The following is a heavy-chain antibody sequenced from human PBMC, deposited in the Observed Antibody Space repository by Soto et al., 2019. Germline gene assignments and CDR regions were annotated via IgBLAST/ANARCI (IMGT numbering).Heavy chain of an antibody. CDR1: GFTFDDYG. Sequence: EVQLVESGGGVVRPGGSLRLSCAASGFTFDDYGMSWVRQGPGKGLEWVSGISWNGGSTGYASSVKGRFTISRDNAKNSLYLQMNSLTAEVTALYHCARIDGSFWSGYSAFDIWGQGTMVTVSS. CDR3: ARIDGSFWSGYSAFDI. CDR2: ISWNGGST. J-gene: IGHJ3*02. V-gene: IGHV3-20*01. D-gene: IGHD3-3*01.